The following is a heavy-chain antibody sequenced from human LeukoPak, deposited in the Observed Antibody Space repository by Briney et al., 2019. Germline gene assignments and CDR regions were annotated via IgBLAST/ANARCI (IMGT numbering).Heavy chain of an antibody. Sequence: SETLSLTCAVYGGSFSGYYWSWIRQPPGKGLEWIGEINHSGSTNYNPSLESRVTISVDTSKNQFSLKLSSVTAADTAVYYCARGRSSGWYFDYWGQGTLVTVSS. D-gene: IGHD6-19*01. CDR3: ARGRSSGWYFDY. CDR1: GGSFSGYY. J-gene: IGHJ4*02. CDR2: INHSGST. V-gene: IGHV4-34*01.